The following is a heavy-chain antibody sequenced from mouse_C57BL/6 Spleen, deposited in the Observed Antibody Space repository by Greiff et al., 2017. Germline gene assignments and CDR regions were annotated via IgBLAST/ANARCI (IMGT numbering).Heavy chain of an antibody. J-gene: IGHJ3*01. CDR1: GYSFTGYY. Sequence: EVQLQQSGPELVKPGASVKISCKASGYSFTGYYMNWVKQSPEKSLEWIGEINPSTGGTTYNQKFKAKATLTVDKSSSTAYMQLKSLTSEDSAVYYCARTHRGYDGFAYWGQGTLVTVSA. CDR2: INPSTGGT. V-gene: IGHV1-42*01. D-gene: IGHD2-2*01. CDR3: ARTHRGYDGFAY.